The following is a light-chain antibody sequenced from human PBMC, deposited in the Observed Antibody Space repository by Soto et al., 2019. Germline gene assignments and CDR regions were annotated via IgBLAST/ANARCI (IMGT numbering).Light chain of an antibody. V-gene: IGKV3-15*01. J-gene: IGKJ1*01. CDR1: QSISDT. CDR2: GAS. Sequence: EIVMTQSPATLSVSPGGRATLSGRASQSISDTLAWYQQKPGQAPRLLIHGASTWATGVPARFSGSGSGTEFTLTISSLQSEDSAIYYCQQYKNWPWTFGQGTKVDIK. CDR3: QQYKNWPWT.